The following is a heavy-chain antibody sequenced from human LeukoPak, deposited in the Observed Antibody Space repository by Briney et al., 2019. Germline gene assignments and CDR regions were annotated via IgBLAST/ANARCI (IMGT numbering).Heavy chain of an antibody. CDR3: ARVGYYYDSSGYFYYYYYMDV. CDR2: INHSGST. Sequence: SETLSLTCAVYGGSFSGYYWSWIRQPPGKGLGSIGEINHSGSTNYNPSLKSRVTISVDTSKNQFSLKLSSVTAADTAVYYCARVGYYYDSSGYFYYYYYMDVWGKGTTVTVSS. D-gene: IGHD3-22*01. J-gene: IGHJ6*03. CDR1: GGSFSGYY. V-gene: IGHV4-34*01.